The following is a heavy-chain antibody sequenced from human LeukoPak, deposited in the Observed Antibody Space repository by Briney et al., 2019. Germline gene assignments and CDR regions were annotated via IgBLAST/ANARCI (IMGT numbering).Heavy chain of an antibody. CDR2: ISAYNGNT. Sequence: ASVKVSCKASGYTFTSYGMSWVRQAPGQGLEWMGWISAYNGNTNYAQKLQGRVTMTTDTSTSTAYMELRSLRSDDTAVYYCARRYCSGGSCYFPTDAFDIWGQGTMVTVSS. V-gene: IGHV1-18*01. CDR1: GYTFTSYG. CDR3: ARRYCSGGSCYFPTDAFDI. J-gene: IGHJ3*02. D-gene: IGHD2-15*01.